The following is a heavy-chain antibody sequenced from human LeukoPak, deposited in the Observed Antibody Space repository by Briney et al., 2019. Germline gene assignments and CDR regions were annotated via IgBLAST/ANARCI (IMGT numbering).Heavy chain of an antibody. D-gene: IGHD2-2*01. CDR2: ISWNSGSI. CDR3: AKVGPNCTSTSCYRGYYYYMDV. CDR1: GLSFDDYA. Sequence: GGSLRLSCAASGLSFDDYAFHWARQAPGKGLEWVSGISWNSGSIAYADSVKGRFTISRDNAKKSLYLQMNSLRAEDTALYYCAKVGPNCTSTSCYRGYYYYMDVWGKGTTVTVS. V-gene: IGHV3-9*01. J-gene: IGHJ6*03.